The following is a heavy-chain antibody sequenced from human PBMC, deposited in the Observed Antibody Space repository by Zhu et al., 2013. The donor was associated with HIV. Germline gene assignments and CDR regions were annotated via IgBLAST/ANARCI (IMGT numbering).Heavy chain of an antibody. Sequence: QVQLMQSGPEVKRPGSSVRVSCQASGVKVKYHAISWIRQAPGQGLEWLGSILPALASTKYGRSLQGRVSFTADEATNTASLELRSLRVDDTATYYCARGRRRSSSWYLPSVTYHAMDEWGQGTTVTVSS. CDR1: GVKVKYHA. CDR3: ARGRRRSSSWYLPSVTYHAMDE. CDR2: ILPALAST. V-gene: IGHV1-69*11. J-gene: IGHJ6*02. D-gene: IGHD2-15*01.